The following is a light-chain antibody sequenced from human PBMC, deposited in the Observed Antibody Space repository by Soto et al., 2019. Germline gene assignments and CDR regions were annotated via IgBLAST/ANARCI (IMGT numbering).Light chain of an antibody. CDR2: DVS. J-gene: IGLJ1*01. Sequence: QSVLTQPASVSGSPGQSITISCTGNSSDVGGYNYVSWYQQHPGKAPKLMSYDVSNRPSGVSNRFSGSKSGNTASLTISGLQAEDEADYYCSSYTSSSTLPYVFGTGTKVTVL. V-gene: IGLV2-14*01. CDR3: SSYTSSSTLPYV. CDR1: SSDVGGYNY.